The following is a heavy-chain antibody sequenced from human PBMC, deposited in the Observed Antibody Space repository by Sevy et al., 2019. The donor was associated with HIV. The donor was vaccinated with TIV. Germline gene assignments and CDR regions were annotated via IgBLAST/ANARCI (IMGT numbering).Heavy chain of an antibody. V-gene: IGHV3-30-3*01. CDR2: ISYDGSNK. D-gene: IGHD6-13*01. Sequence: GGSLRLSCADSGFTFSSYAMHWVRQAPGKGLEWVAVISYDGSNKYYADSVKGRFTISRDNSKNTLYLQMNSLRAEDTAVYYCARDPIAAAGTFYFDYWGQGTLVTVSS. J-gene: IGHJ4*02. CDR3: ARDPIAAAGTFYFDY. CDR1: GFTFSSYA.